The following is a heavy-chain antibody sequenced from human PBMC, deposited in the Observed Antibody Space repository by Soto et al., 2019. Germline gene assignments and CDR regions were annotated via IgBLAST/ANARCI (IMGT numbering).Heavy chain of an antibody. CDR2: INAGDGNT. CDR3: ARDGEPWVPLDY. CDR1: GYTFTSYA. D-gene: IGHD7-27*01. Sequence: ASVKVSCKASGYTFTSYAMHWVRQAPGQRLEWMGWINAGDGNTKYSQKFQGRVTITRDASASTAYMELSSLRSEDTAVYYCARDGEPWVPLDYWGQGTLVTVSS. J-gene: IGHJ4*02. V-gene: IGHV1-3*01.